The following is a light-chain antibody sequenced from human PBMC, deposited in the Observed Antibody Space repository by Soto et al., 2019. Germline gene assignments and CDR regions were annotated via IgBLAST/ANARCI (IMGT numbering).Light chain of an antibody. J-gene: IGKJ2*01. V-gene: IGKV3-20*01. CDR3: QQYGNSPT. Sequence: EIVLTQSPGTLSLSPGERATLSCRASKSVSSSYLGWYQQKPGQAPRLLIFGASSRATGIPDRFSGSRSGTDSTLTISRLEPEDFAVYYCQQYGNSPTFGQGTKLEIK. CDR1: KSVSSSY. CDR2: GAS.